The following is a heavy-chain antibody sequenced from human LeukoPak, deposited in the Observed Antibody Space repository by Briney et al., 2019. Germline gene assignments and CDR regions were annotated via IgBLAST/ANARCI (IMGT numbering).Heavy chain of an antibody. Sequence: SETLSLTCTVSGGSISSSSYYWGWIRQPPGKGLEWIGSIYYSGSTYYNPSLKSRVTISVDMSKNQFSLKLSSVTAADTAVYYCARGTYCSSTSCYGYYYYMDVWGKGTTVTVSS. D-gene: IGHD2-2*01. V-gene: IGHV4-39*07. CDR3: ARGTYCSSTSCYGYYYYMDV. CDR1: GGSISSSSYY. CDR2: IYYSGST. J-gene: IGHJ6*03.